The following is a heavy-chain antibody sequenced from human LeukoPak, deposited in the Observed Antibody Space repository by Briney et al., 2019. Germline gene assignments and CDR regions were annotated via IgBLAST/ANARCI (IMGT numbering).Heavy chain of an antibody. V-gene: IGHV3-30*18. CDR2: ISYDGSNK. D-gene: IGHD6-6*01. Sequence: RPGGSLRLSCAASGFTFSSYAMSWVRQAPGKGLEWVAVISYDGSNKYYADSVKGRFTISRDNSKNTLYLQMNSLRAEDTAVYYCANGGAFFPGSSSYYYYGMDVWGQGTTVTVSS. J-gene: IGHJ6*02. CDR3: ANGGAFFPGSSSYYYYGMDV. CDR1: GFTFSSYA.